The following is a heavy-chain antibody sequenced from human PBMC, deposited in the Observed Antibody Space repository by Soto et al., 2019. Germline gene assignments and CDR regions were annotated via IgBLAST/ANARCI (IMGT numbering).Heavy chain of an antibody. Sequence: GGSLRLSCAASGFTFSTYGMHWVRQAPGKGLEWVGVIWYDGSKKYYADSVKGRFTISRDNSKNTLYLQMNSLRSEDMAVYYCAGSDGKFNYWGQGTMVTVPQ. CDR2: IWYDGSKK. CDR1: GFTFSTYG. D-gene: IGHD6-6*01. J-gene: IGHJ4*02. V-gene: IGHV3-33*01. CDR3: AGSDGKFNY.